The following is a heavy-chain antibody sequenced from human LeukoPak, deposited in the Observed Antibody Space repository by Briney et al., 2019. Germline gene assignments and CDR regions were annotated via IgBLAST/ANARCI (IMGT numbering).Heavy chain of an antibody. CDR3: ARDLGCSTSCYRYYYGMDV. CDR2: ISAYNGNT. D-gene: IGHD2-2*01. Sequence: GASVKVSCKASGYTFTSYGISWVRQAPGQGLEWMGWISAYNGNTNYAQKLQGRVTMTTDTSTSTAYMELRSLRSDDTAVYYCARDLGCSTSCYRYYYGMDVWGQGTTVTVSS. CDR1: GYTFTSYG. V-gene: IGHV1-18*01. J-gene: IGHJ6*02.